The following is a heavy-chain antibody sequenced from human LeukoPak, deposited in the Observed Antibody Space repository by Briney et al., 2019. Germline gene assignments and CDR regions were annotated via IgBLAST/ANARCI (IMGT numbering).Heavy chain of an antibody. Sequence: SETLSLTCTVSGGSISGRSYSWGWIRQPPGRGLEWIASVYYRGSTYYNPSLKSRVIISVDMSKNQFSLKLSSVTAADSAVYYCARLVLDYYYYMDVWGKGTTVTISS. CDR1: GGSISGRSYS. D-gene: IGHD3-3*01. CDR3: ARLVLDYYYYMDV. CDR2: VYYRGST. J-gene: IGHJ6*03. V-gene: IGHV4-39*01.